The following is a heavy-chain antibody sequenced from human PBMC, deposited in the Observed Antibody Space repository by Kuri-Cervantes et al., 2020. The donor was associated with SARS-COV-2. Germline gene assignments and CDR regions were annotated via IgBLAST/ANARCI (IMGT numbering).Heavy chain of an antibody. CDR3: ARDREFIAARIFDY. D-gene: IGHD6-6*01. CDR1: GFTFSSYG. V-gene: IGHV3-30*02. J-gene: IGHJ4*02. Sequence: GESLKISCAASGFTFSSYGMHWVRQAPGKGLEWVAFIRYDGSNKYYADSVKSRFTISRDNSKNTLYLQMNSLRAEDTAVYYCARDREFIAARIFDYWGQGTLDTVSS. CDR2: IRYDGSNK.